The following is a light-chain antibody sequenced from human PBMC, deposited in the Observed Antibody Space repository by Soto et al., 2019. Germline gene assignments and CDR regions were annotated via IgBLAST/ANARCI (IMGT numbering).Light chain of an antibody. Sequence: EIVLTQTPGTLSLSPGERPTLSCRASQSVSSSYLAWYQQKPGQAHRXXIYGASSRATGIPDRFSGSGSGTDLTLTISRLEPEDFKVYYCQQYGSSPITFGQGTRLEIK. J-gene: IGKJ5*01. V-gene: IGKV3-20*01. CDR2: GAS. CDR3: QQYGSSPIT. CDR1: QSVSSSY.